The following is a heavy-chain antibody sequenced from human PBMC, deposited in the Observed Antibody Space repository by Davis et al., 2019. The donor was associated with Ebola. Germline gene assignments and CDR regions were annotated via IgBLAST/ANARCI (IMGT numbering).Heavy chain of an antibody. CDR3: ARQIRSSGYFDY. CDR2: ILPGDSDT. V-gene: IGHV5-51*01. J-gene: IGHJ4*02. CDR1: GYSFTSFW. D-gene: IGHD6-19*01. Sequence: GGSLRLSCKASGYSFTSFWIGWVRQPPGQGLEWMGAILPGDSDTRYSPSFQGQVTISADKSISTAYLQWSSLKASDTAMYYCARQIRSSGYFDYWGQGTLVTVSS.